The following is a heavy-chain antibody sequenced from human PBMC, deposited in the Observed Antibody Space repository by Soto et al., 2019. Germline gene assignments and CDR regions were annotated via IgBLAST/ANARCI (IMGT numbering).Heavy chain of an antibody. CDR2: INHSGNT. D-gene: IGHD2-21*01. Sequence: ESLSLTCAVDGASRSDNYCNWLRQPPGKGLEWIGEINHSGNTNYNPSLRSRVTISIDTSKNQLSLNLRSVSAADTAVYYCARGRGEFDACGQGPPVTVSS. CDR1: GASRSDNY. V-gene: IGHV4-34*01. J-gene: IGHJ5*02. CDR3: ARGRGEFDA.